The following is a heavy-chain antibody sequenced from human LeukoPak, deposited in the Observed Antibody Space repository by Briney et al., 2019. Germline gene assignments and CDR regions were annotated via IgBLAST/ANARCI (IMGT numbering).Heavy chain of an antibody. V-gene: IGHV3-23*01. J-gene: IGHJ4*02. D-gene: IGHD6-19*01. CDR3: AKDARRTNGWYYFDY. CDR2: ISDSGSLT. CDR1: GFAFSSQA. Sequence: GGSLRLSCAASGFAFSSQAMGWVRQAPGKGLEWVSVISDSGSLTYYADSVKGRFTISRDNSKKTLFLQLNSLGAEDTAVYYCAKDARRTNGWYYFDYWGQGALVTVSS.